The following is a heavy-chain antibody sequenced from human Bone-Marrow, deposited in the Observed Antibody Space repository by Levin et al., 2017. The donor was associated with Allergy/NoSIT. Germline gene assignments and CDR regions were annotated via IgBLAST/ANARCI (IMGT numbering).Heavy chain of an antibody. V-gene: IGHV4-31*03. CDR3: TRGHSGSGTNEVSNFDY. CDR1: GDSISSGGYY. Sequence: PSETLSLTCTVSGDSISSGGYYWTWIRQHPGKGLEWIGYIHHSGIAYYNPSLSSRLTLSVDTFENQFSLKLTSVTAADTAVYYCTRGHSGSGTNEVSNFDYWGQGTLVTVSS. CDR2: IHHSGIA. J-gene: IGHJ4*02. D-gene: IGHD3-10*01.